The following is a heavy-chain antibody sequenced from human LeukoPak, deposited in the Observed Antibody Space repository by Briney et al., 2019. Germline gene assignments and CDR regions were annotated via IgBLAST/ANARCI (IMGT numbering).Heavy chain of an antibody. CDR2: IYYSGTT. V-gene: IGHV4-59*01. CDR3: ARLKRITMAGPDYWYFDL. CDR1: GDSINSYY. Sequence: SETLSLTCTVSGDSINSYYWSWIRQPPEKGLEWIGYIYYSGTTSYNPSLKGRVTISVDTSKTQFSLKMNSVTAADTAVYYCARLKRITMAGPDYWYFDLWGRGTLVTVSS. J-gene: IGHJ2*01. D-gene: IGHD3-10*01.